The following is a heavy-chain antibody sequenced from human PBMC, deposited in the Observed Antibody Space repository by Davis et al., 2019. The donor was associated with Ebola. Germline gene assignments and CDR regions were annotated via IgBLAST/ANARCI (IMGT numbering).Heavy chain of an antibody. V-gene: IGHV3-7*03. J-gene: IGHJ4*02. CDR1: GFTFSSYW. Sequence: GESLKISCAASGFTFSSYWMSWVRQAPGKGLEWVANIKQDGSEKYYVDSVKGRFTISRDNAKNSLYLQMNSLRSEDTAVYYCARDPLAVAGRSLDYWGQGTLVTVS. D-gene: IGHD6-19*01. CDR3: ARDPLAVAGRSLDY. CDR2: IKQDGSEK.